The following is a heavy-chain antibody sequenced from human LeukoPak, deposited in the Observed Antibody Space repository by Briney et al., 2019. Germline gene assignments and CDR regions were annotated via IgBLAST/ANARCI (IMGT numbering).Heavy chain of an antibody. CDR2: IIPILGIA. J-gene: IGHJ5*02. CDR1: GGTFSSYT. D-gene: IGHD2-8*01. CDR3: ARDEYCTNGVCYSGNNWFDP. Sequence: SVKVSCKASGGTFSSYTISRVRQAPGQGLEWMGRIIPILGIANYAQMFQGRDTITADKSTSTAYMEPSSLRSEDTAVYYCARDEYCTNGVCYSGNNWFDPWGQGTLVTVSS. V-gene: IGHV1-69*04.